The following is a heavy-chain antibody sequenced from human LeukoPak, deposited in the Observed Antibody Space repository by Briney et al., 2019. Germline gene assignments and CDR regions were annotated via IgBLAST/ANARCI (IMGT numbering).Heavy chain of an antibody. CDR2: INHSGST. J-gene: IGHJ4*02. V-gene: IGHV4-34*01. Sequence: SETLSLTCAVYGGSLSGYYWSWLRQPPGKGLEWIGEINHSGSTNYNPYLKSRVTISVDTSKNQFSLKLSSVTAADTAVYYCAREGATVWGSYRDLWYWGQGTLVTVSS. CDR3: AREGATVWGSYRDLWY. CDR1: GGSLSGYY. D-gene: IGHD3-16*02.